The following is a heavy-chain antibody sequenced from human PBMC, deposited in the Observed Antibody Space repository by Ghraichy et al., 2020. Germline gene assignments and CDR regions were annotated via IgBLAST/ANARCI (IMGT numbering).Heavy chain of an antibody. Sequence: GGSLRLSCAASGFTFSSYAVSWVRQAPGKGLEWVSAISGGGGSTYYADSVKGRFTISRDNSKNTLYLQMNSLRAEDTAVYYCAKDSSGGWRQVYYYYMDVWGKGTTVTVSS. CDR1: GFTFSSYA. V-gene: IGHV3-23*01. CDR3: AKDSSGGWRQVYYYYMDV. CDR2: ISGGGGST. J-gene: IGHJ6*03. D-gene: IGHD6-19*01.